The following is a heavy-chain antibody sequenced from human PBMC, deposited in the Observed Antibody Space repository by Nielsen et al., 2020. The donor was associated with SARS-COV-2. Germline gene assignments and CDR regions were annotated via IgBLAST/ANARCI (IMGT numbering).Heavy chain of an antibody. D-gene: IGHD1-26*01. V-gene: IGHV3-74*01. CDR1: GLPISNEW. Sequence: GESLKISCVASGLPISNEWMHWVRQVPGQGLVWIARIEVDGRRTTYADSVKGRFTISRDNAKNTVYLQMNSLRAEDAAVYYCARDGVVGSTNTFDVWGQGTVVTVSS. CDR2: IEVDGRRT. J-gene: IGHJ3*01. CDR3: ARDGVVGSTNTFDV.